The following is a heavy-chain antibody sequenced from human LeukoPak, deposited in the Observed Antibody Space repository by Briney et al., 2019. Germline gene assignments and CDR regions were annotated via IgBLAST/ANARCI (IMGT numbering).Heavy chain of an antibody. CDR1: GGSISSYY. D-gene: IGHD1-7*01. V-gene: IGHV4-59*12. J-gene: IGHJ4*02. CDR3: ARDLDWNYADY. CDR2: IYYSGST. Sequence: SETLSLTCTVSGGSISSYYWSWIRQPPGKGLEWIGYIYYSGSTNYNSSLKSRVTISVDTSKNQFSLIVISVTAADTAVYYCARDLDWNYADYWGQGTLVTVSS.